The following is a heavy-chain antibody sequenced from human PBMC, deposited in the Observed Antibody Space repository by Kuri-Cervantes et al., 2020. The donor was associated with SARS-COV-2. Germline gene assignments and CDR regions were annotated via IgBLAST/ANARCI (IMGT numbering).Heavy chain of an antibody. J-gene: IGHJ6*02. CDR1: GFTFSSYA. Sequence: GGSLRLSCAASGFTFSSYAMNWVRQAPGQGLEWMGWINTNTGNPTYAQGFTGRFVFSLDTSVSTAYLQISSLKAEDTAVYYCARERAAASPGPYGMDVWGQGTTVTVSS. CDR3: ARERAAASPGPYGMDV. V-gene: IGHV7-4-1*02. D-gene: IGHD6-13*01. CDR2: INTNTGNP.